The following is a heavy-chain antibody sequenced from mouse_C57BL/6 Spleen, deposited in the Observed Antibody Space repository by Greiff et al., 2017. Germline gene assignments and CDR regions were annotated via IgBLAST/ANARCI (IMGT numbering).Heavy chain of an antibody. D-gene: IGHD3-2*02. J-gene: IGHJ2*01. CDR3: ARALDSSGYVKPFDY. CDR2: ISSGGSYT. V-gene: IGHV5-6*01. CDR1: GFTFSSYG. Sequence: DVQLVESGGDLVKPGGSLKLSCAASGFTFSSYGMSWVRQTPDKRLEWVATISSGGSYTYYPDSVKGRFTISRDNAKNTLYLQMSSLKSEDTAMYYCARALDSSGYVKPFDYWGQGTTLTVSS.